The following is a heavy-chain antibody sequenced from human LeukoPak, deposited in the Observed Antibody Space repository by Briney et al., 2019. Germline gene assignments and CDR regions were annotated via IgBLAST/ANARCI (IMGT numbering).Heavy chain of an antibody. J-gene: IGHJ6*02. Sequence: ASVKVSCKASGYTFTSYGISWVRQAPGQGLEWMGWISAYNGNTNYAQKLQGRVTMTTDTSTSTAYMELRSLRSDDTAVYYCARVLVVPAAHNYYYGMDVWGQGTTVTVSS. V-gene: IGHV1-18*01. CDR1: GYTFTSYG. D-gene: IGHD2-2*01. CDR3: ARVLVVPAAHNYYYGMDV. CDR2: ISAYNGNT.